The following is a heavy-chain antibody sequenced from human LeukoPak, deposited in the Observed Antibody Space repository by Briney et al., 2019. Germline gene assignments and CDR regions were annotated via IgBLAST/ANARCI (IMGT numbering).Heavy chain of an antibody. D-gene: IGHD2-15*01. CDR1: GFSLSNGSY. CDR2: VFHSGTT. V-gene: IGHV4-38-2*01. CDR3: ARVMGGFYT. Sequence: SETLSPTCDVSGFSLSNGSYWGWIRQPPGKGLEWIGNVFHSGTTYYNPSLGSRVSISVDTSKNQFSLRLSYVTAADTAVYYCARVMGGFYTCGQGTMVTVSS. J-gene: IGHJ3*01.